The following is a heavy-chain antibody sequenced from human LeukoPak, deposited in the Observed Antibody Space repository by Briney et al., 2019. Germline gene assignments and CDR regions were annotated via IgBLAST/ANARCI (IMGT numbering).Heavy chain of an antibody. D-gene: IGHD3-3*01. CDR2: ISSSSSYI. J-gene: IGHJ3*02. CDR1: GFIVSSYS. CDR3: ARGGPAGITIFGVVISAGAFDI. Sequence: GGSLRLSCAASGFIVSSYSMNWVRQAPGKGLEWVSSISSSSSYIYYADSVKGRFTISRDNAKNSLYLQMNSLRAEDTAVYYCARGGPAGITIFGVVISAGAFDIWGQGTMVIVSS. V-gene: IGHV3-21*01.